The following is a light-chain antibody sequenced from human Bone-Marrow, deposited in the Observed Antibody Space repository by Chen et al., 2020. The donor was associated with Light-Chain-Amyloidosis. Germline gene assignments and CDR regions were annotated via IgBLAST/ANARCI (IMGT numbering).Light chain of an antibody. CDR3: SSYTITNTLV. CDR1: SSDVGGDNH. CDR2: EVT. J-gene: IGLJ1*01. V-gene: IGLV2-14*01. Sequence: QSAPTPPASVSGPPGQSSTISCTGTSSDVGGDNHVSWYQQHPDKAPKLMIDEVTNRPSWVPDRFSGSKSDNTASLTISGLQTEDEADYFCSSYTITNTLVFGSGTRVTVL.